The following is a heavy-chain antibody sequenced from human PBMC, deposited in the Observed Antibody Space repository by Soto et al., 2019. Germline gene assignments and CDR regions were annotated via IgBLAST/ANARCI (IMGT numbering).Heavy chain of an antibody. Sequence: EVQLVETGGGLIQPGGSLRLSCAASGFTVSNKYMSWVRQAPGKGLEWISVIFSGGETYYADSVKGRFTISRDNSKNTLYLQMSCLRADDTAMYYGARGGSGYYYGLDVWGQGTTVTVSS. CDR1: GFTVSNKY. D-gene: IGHD3-10*01. CDR3: ARGGSGYYYGLDV. CDR2: IFSGGET. J-gene: IGHJ6*02. V-gene: IGHV3-53*02.